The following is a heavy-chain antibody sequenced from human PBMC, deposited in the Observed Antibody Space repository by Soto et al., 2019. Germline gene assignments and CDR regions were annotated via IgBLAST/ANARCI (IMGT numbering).Heavy chain of an antibody. CDR2: IKSKTDGGTT. J-gene: IGHJ6*02. CDR1: GFTFSNAW. CDR3: TTDQTVYPLRSYYYGMDV. V-gene: IGHV3-15*01. Sequence: GGSLRLSCAASGFTFSNAWMSWVRQAPGKGLEWVGRIKSKTDGGTTDYAAPVKGRFTISRDDSKNTLYLQMNSLKTEDTAVYYCTTDQTVYPLRSYYYGMDVWGQGTTVTVSS. D-gene: IGHD2-2*01.